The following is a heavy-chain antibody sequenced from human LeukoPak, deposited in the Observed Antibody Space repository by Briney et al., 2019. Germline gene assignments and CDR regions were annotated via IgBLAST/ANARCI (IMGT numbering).Heavy chain of an antibody. V-gene: IGHV3-30*18. CDR3: AKEYLSGFDP. CDR2: ISHDGNNK. J-gene: IGHJ5*02. Sequence: PGGSLRLSCAASGFTFSSYSMNWVRQAPGKGLEGVAIISHDGNNKYYADSVKGRFTISRDNSKNTLYLQMNSLRAEDTAVYYCAKEYLSGFDPWGQGTLVTVSP. D-gene: IGHD1-14*01. CDR1: GFTFSSYS.